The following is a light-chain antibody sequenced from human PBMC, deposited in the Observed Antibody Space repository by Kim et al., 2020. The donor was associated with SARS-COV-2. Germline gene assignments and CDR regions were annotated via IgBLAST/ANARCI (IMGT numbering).Light chain of an antibody. V-gene: IGLV3-21*04. Sequence: YELTQPPAVSVAPGKTARITCGGNNIGSKSVHWYQQKPGQAPVLVIYYDSDRPSGIPERFSGSNSGNTATLTISRVEAGDAADYYCQVWDSSSDHHVFG. CDR2: YDS. CDR1: NIGSKS. CDR3: QVWDSSSDHHV. J-gene: IGLJ1*01.